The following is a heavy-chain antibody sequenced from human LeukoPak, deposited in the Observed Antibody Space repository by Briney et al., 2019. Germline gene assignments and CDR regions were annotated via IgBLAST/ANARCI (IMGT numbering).Heavy chain of an antibody. J-gene: IGHJ6*03. V-gene: IGHV3-20*04. CDR3: ARDPAGQDYYYYYYMDV. CDR1: GFTFDDYG. CDR2: INWNGGST. D-gene: IGHD1-1*01. Sequence: PGGSLRLSCAASGFTFDDYGMSWVRQVPGKGLEWVSGINWNGGSTGYADSVKGRFTISRDNAKNSLYLQMNSLRAEDTALYYCARDPAGQDYYYYYYMDVWGKGTTVTVSS.